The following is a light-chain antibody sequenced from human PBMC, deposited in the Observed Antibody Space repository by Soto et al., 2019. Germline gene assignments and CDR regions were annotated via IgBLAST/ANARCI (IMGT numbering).Light chain of an antibody. CDR1: SSSIGAGYD. CDR3: QSYDSSLDVV. J-gene: IGLJ2*01. CDR2: GNN. V-gene: IGLV1-40*01. Sequence: QSVLTQPPSVSGAPGQRVTISCTGSSSSIGAGYDVHWYQQLPGTAPKLLIYGNNNRPSGVPDRFSGSKSGTSASLAITGLQAEDETDYYCQSYDSSLDVVFGGGTKLTVL.